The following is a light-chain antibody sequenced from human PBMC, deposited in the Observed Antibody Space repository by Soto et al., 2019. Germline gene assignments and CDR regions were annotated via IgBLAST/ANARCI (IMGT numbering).Light chain of an antibody. CDR2: TGS. Sequence: DLQMTQSPSSVSASVGDRVTITCRASQAIDSWLAWYQQKPGEAPKLLIFTGSLLHSGVPPRFSGSGSGTDFTLTISSLQPEDFAVYYCLQRSTRPLTFGGGTRVEI. V-gene: IGKV1-12*01. CDR1: QAIDSW. J-gene: IGKJ4*01. CDR3: LQRSTRPLT.